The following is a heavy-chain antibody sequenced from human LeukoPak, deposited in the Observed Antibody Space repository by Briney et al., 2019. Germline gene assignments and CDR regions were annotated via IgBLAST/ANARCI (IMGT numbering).Heavy chain of an antibody. J-gene: IGHJ4*02. Sequence: ASVKVSCKASGYTFTDYFMHWVRQAPGQGLEWMGWINPNSGGTNYAQKFQGRVTMTRDTSISTAYMELSRLRSDDTAVYYCASNSGWVGNYFDYWGQGTLVTVSS. CDR3: ASNSGWVGNYFDY. D-gene: IGHD6-19*01. CDR1: GYTFTDYF. CDR2: INPNSGGT. V-gene: IGHV1-2*02.